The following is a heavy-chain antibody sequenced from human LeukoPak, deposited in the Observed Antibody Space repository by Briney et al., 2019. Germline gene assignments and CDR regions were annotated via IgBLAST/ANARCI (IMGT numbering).Heavy chain of an antibody. CDR3: ASPLYCTGDSCYDK. CDR2: INHSGST. CDR1: GGSFSGYY. J-gene: IGHJ4*02. Sequence: SETLSLTCAVYGGSFSGYYWSWIRQPPGKGLEWIGEINHSGSTNYNPSLKSRVTISVDTSKNQLSLKLTSVTAADTAVYYCASPLYCTGDSCYDKWGQGTLVTVSS. D-gene: IGHD2-15*01. V-gene: IGHV4-34*01.